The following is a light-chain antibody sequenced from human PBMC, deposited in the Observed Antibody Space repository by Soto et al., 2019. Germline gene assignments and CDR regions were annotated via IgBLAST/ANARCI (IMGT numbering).Light chain of an antibody. Sequence: DIQMTQSPSTLSASVGDRVTITCRASQSISSWLAWYQQKPGKAPKLLIYDASSLESGVPSRFSGSGSGTEFTLTISSLQPDDFGTYYCQQHKRYPVTFGGGTKVDIK. V-gene: IGKV1-5*01. CDR1: QSISSW. CDR3: QQHKRYPVT. CDR2: DAS. J-gene: IGKJ4*01.